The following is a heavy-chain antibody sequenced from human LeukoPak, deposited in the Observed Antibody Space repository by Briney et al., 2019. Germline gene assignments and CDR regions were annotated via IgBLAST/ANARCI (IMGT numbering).Heavy chain of an antibody. CDR2: IIPILGIA. D-gene: IGHD5-24*01. CDR3: ASLAPHRDGYNH. CDR1: GGTFSSYA. V-gene: IGHV1-69*04. Sequence: GASVKVSCKASGGTFSSYAISWVRQAPGQGLEWMGRIIPILGIANYAQKFQGRVTITADKSTSTAYMELSSLRAEDTAVYYCASLAPHRDGYNHWGQGTLVTVSS. J-gene: IGHJ5*02.